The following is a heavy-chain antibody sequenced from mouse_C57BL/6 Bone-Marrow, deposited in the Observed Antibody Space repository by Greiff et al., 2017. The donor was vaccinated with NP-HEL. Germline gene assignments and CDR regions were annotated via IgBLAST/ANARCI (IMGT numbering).Heavy chain of an antibody. CDR2: IYPRSGNT. Sequence: VQLVESGAELARPGASVKLSCKASGYTFTSYGISWVKQRTGQGLEWIGEIYPRSGNTYYNEKFKGKATLTADKSSSTAYMELRSLTSEDAAVYFCARSGLGRFAYWGQGTLVTVSA. CDR3: ARSGLGRFAY. D-gene: IGHD3-3*01. V-gene: IGHV1-81*01. J-gene: IGHJ3*01. CDR1: GYTFTSYG.